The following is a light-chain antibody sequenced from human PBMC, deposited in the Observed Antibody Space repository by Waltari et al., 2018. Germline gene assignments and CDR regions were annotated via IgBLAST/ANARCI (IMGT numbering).Light chain of an antibody. Sequence: EIVMTQSPVTLSASPAEGATLSCRASQSVDNDLAWYQQKPGQAPSLVIYGASTRATGVPGRFSGGGSGTEFTLTISSLQSEDFAVYYCQQYNTWPLSVGPGTTVDIK. CDR1: QSVDND. V-gene: IGKV3-15*01. CDR3: QQYNTWPLS. J-gene: IGKJ3*01. CDR2: GAS.